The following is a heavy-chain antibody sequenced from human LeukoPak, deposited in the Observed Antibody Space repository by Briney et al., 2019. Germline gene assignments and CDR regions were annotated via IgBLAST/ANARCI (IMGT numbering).Heavy chain of an antibody. Sequence: GGSLRLSCAASGFTFSSYWMHWVRQAPGRGLEWVAVISYDRSNKYYADSVKGRFTLSRDNSKNTLYLQMNSLRAEDTAVYYCARVGGGYYFDYWGQGTLVTVSS. CDR2: ISYDRSNK. V-gene: IGHV3-30-3*01. D-gene: IGHD3-16*01. CDR1: GFTFSSYW. CDR3: ARVGGGYYFDY. J-gene: IGHJ4*02.